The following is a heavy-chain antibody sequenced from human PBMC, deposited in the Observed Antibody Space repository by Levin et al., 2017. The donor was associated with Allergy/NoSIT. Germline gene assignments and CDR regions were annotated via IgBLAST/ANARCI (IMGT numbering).Heavy chain of an antibody. CDR3: VHRKSHTGMWNGGKFDY. V-gene: IGHV2-5*02. CDR1: GFSLSTSGVG. J-gene: IGHJ4*02. Sequence: SGPTLVKPTQTLTLTCTFSGFSLSTSGVGVGWIRQPPGKAPEGLAIIYWDDDKFYSPVLKDRLTIMKDSSKNQVVLIMTNMDPVDTATYYCVHRKSHTGMWNGGKFDYWGQGTLVTVTS. D-gene: IGHD1-1*01. CDR2: IYWDDDK.